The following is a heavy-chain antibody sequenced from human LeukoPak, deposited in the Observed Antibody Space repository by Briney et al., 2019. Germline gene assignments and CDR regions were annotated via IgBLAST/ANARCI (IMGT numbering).Heavy chain of an antibody. CDR2: MNPNSGNT. CDR3: ARDSAYYYGSGNFVYAFDI. D-gene: IGHD3-10*01. CDR1: GYTFTSYD. V-gene: IGHV1-8*01. J-gene: IGHJ3*02. Sequence: GASVKVSCKASGYTFTSYDINWVRQATGQGLEWMGWMNPNSGNTGYAQKFQGRVTMTRNTSISTAYMELSSLRSEDTAVYYCARDSAYYYGSGNFVYAFDIWGQGTMVTVSS.